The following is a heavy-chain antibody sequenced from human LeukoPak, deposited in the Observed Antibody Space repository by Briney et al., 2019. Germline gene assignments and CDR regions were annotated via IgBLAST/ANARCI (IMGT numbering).Heavy chain of an antibody. CDR1: GFIVSNKY. CDR3: ARGGIQLWLPMAD. D-gene: IGHD5-18*01. J-gene: IGHJ4*02. CDR2: IYTGGST. V-gene: IGHV3-53*01. Sequence: GGSLRLSCAASGFIVSNKYMSWVRQAPGRGLEWVSIIYTGGSTYYADSVKGRFTISRDNSKNTLNLQMNSLRVEDTALDNCARGGIQLWLPMADWGQGTLVTVSS.